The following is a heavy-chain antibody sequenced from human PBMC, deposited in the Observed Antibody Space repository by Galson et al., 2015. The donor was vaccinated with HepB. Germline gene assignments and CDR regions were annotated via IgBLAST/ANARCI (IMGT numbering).Heavy chain of an antibody. V-gene: IGHV1-2*02. D-gene: IGHD4-23*01. Sequence: SVKVSCKASGYTFTGNYMYWVRQAPGQGLEWMGWINPNSGGTKYAQKFQGRVTMTRDTSISTAYMELSRLTSDDTAVYYRYGGQGDYWGQGTQVTVSS. J-gene: IGHJ4*02. CDR2: INPNSGGT. CDR3: YGGQGDY. CDR1: GYTFTGNY.